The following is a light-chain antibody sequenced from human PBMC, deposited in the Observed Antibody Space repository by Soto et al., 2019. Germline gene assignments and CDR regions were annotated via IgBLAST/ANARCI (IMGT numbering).Light chain of an antibody. CDR1: SSDVGGYNF. CDR2: GGG. V-gene: IGLV2-23*03. Sequence: QSVLSQPASVSGSAGQAIPISCTGTSSDVGGYNFVSWYRQSPGEVPKLIIYGGGKRPSGVSSRFSGSKSGNTASLTISGLQAEDEADYYCCSYAGFSSFVFGTGTKVTVL. J-gene: IGLJ1*01. CDR3: CSYAGFSSFV.